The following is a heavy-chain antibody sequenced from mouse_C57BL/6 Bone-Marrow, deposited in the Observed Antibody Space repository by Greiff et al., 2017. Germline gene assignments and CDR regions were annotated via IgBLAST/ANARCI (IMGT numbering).Heavy chain of an antibody. CDR2: IDPENGDT. D-gene: IGHD1-1*01. Sequence: VQLKQSGAELVRPGASVKLSCTASGFNIKDDYMHWVKQRPEQGLEWIGWIDPENGDTEYAPKFKGKATITADKSSNTAYLQLSSLTSEDTAVYSCAWYCSSYVFAYWGQGTLVTVSA. V-gene: IGHV14-4*01. J-gene: IGHJ3*01. CDR1: GFNIKDDY. CDR3: AWYCSSYVFAY.